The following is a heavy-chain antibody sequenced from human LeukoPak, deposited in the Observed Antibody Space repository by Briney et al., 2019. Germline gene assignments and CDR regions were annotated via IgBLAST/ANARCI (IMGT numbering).Heavy chain of an antibody. J-gene: IGHJ5*02. CDR2: IYTSGST. D-gene: IGHD2-2*01. Sequence: SETLSLTCTVSGGSISSYYWSWIRQPAGKGLEWIGRIYTSGSTNYNPSLKSRVTISVDTSKNQFSLKLSSVTAADTAVYYCARDRGYCSSTSCSKTNWFDPWGQGTLVTVSS. V-gene: IGHV4-4*07. CDR3: ARDRGYCSSTSCSKTNWFDP. CDR1: GGSISSYY.